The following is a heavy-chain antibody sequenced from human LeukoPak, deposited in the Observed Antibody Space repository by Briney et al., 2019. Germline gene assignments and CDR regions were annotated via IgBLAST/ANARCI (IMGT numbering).Heavy chain of an antibody. CDR1: GFTFSNYA. Sequence: PGASLRLSYAASGFTFSNYAMSWVRQAPGKGLEWVSAILGSGGSTYYADSVKGRFTVSRDNSKSTLYLQMNSLRAEDTALYYCAKWGDYDVLTGYYVPDYWGQGTLVTVSS. CDR3: AKWGDYDVLTGYYVPDY. J-gene: IGHJ4*02. D-gene: IGHD3-9*01. V-gene: IGHV3-23*01. CDR2: ILGSGGST.